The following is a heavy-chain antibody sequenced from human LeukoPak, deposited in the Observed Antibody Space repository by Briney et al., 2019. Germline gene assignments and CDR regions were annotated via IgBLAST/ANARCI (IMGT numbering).Heavy chain of an antibody. CDR1: GGSISSSSYY. J-gene: IGHJ6*03. Sequence: SQTLSLTCTVSGGSISSSSYYWGWIRQPPGKGLEWIGSIYYSGSTYYNPSLKSRVTISVDTSKNQFSLKLSSVTAADTAVYYCARDRWYGIRYYYYMDVWGKGTTVTVSS. CDR3: ARDRWYGIRYYYYMDV. CDR2: IYYSGST. V-gene: IGHV4-39*07. D-gene: IGHD6-13*01.